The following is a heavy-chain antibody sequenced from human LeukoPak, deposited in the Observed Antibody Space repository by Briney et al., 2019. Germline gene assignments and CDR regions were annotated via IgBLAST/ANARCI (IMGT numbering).Heavy chain of an antibody. D-gene: IGHD3-22*01. CDR1: GGPIRSYY. CDR2: IYYGGSTSGST. J-gene: IGHJ3*02. CDR3: ARDTETYYYDSSGYYYAFDI. V-gene: IGHV4-59*01. Sequence: SETLSLTCSVSGGPIRSYYWSRLRQPPGKGLEGKGLEWIGYIYYGGSTSGSTNYNPSLKSRVTISVDTSKNQLSLKLNSVTAADTAVYYCARDTETYYYDSSGYYYAFDIWGQGTMVTVSS.